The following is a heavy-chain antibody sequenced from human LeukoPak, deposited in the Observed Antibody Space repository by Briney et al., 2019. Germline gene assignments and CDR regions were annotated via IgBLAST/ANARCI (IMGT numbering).Heavy chain of an antibody. CDR2: IYYSGNT. CDR3: ARQTGSGLFILP. D-gene: IGHD3/OR15-3a*01. CDR1: GGSISSSNSY. J-gene: IGHJ4*02. V-gene: IGHV4-39*01. Sequence: SETLSLTCIVSGGSISSSNSYWGWIRQPPGEGLEWIGSIYYSGNTYYNASLKSQVSISIDTSKNQFSLKLTSVTAADTAVYYCARQTGSGLFILPGGQGTLVTVSS.